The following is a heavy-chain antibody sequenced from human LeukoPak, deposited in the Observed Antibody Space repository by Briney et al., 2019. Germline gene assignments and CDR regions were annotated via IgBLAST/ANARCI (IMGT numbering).Heavy chain of an antibody. CDR2: ISGSGGNT. V-gene: IGHV3-23*01. J-gene: IGHJ3*02. Sequence: GGSLRLSCAASGFTVSSNYMSWVRQAPGKGLEWVSSISGSGGNTYYADSVKGRFTISRDNSKNTLYLQMNSLRAEDTAVYYCARNWGQGGYYDSSGYYYALDAFDIWGQGTMVTVSS. D-gene: IGHD3-22*01. CDR3: ARNWGQGGYYDSSGYYYALDAFDI. CDR1: GFTVSSNY.